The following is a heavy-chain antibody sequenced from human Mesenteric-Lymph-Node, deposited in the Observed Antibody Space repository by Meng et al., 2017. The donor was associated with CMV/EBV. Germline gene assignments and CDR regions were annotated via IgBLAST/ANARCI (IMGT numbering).Heavy chain of an antibody. CDR3: ARDRYIVVVPAATPSYYYYGMDV. Sequence: ASVKVSCKASGYTFTSYDINWVRQATGQGLEWMGWMNPNSGNTGYAQKFQGRVTMTRNTSISTAYMELRSLRSDDTAVYYCARDRYIVVVPAATPSYYYYGMDVWGQGTTVTVSS. CDR1: GYTFTSYD. D-gene: IGHD2-2*01. V-gene: IGHV1-8*01. CDR2: MNPNSGNT. J-gene: IGHJ6*02.